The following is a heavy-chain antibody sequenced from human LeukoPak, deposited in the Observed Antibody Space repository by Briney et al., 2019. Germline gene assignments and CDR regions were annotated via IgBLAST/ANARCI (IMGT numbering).Heavy chain of an antibody. V-gene: IGHV3-21*01. J-gene: IGHJ3*02. CDR1: GFTFSSYS. CDR2: ISSSSSYI. D-gene: IGHD5-12*01. CDR3: ARARVRLEVAFDI. Sequence: GGSLRLSCAASGFTFSSYSMNWVRQAPGKGLEWVSSISSSSSYIYYADSVKGRFTISRDNAKNSLYLQMNCLRAEDTAVYYCARARVRLEVAFDIWGQGTMVTVSS.